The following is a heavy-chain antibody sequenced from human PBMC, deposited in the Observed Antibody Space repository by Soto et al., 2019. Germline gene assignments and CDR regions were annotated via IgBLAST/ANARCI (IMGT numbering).Heavy chain of an antibody. D-gene: IGHD2-15*01. CDR3: AKFGVNTEYCSGGSCYHGFDY. Sequence: GGSLRLSCAASGFTFSSYAMSWVRQAPGKGLEWVSAISGSGGSTYYADSVKGRFTISRDNSKNTLYLQMNSLRAEDTAVYYCAKFGVNTEYCSGGSCYHGFDYWGQGTLVTVSS. CDR1: GFTFSSYA. J-gene: IGHJ4*02. CDR2: ISGSGGST. V-gene: IGHV3-23*01.